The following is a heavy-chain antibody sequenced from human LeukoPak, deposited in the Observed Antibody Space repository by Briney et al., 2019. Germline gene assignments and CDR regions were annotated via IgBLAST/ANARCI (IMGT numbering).Heavy chain of an antibody. CDR3: AALGGSSRSNWFDP. D-gene: IGHD6-13*01. CDR1: GFTFTSSA. J-gene: IGHJ5*02. V-gene: IGHV1-58*01. Sequence: VASVKVSCKASGFTFTSSAVQWVRQARGQRLEWIGWIVVGSGNTNYAQKFQERVTITRDMPTSTAYMELSSLGSEDTAVYDCAALGGSSRSNWFDPWGQGTLVTVSS. CDR2: IVVGSGNT.